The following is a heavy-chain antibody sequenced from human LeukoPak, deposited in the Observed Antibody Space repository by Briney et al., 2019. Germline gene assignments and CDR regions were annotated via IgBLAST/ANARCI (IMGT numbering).Heavy chain of an antibody. J-gene: IGHJ4*02. D-gene: IGHD3-3*01. CDR2: IYYSGST. CDR3: ARDVFRSKGYFDY. Sequence: TSETLSLTCTVSGGSISSYYWSWIRQPPGKGLEWIGYIYYSGSTNYNPSLKSRVTISVDTSKNQFSLELSSVTAADTAVYYCARDVFRSKGYFDYWGQGTLVTVSS. V-gene: IGHV4-59*01. CDR1: GGSISSYY.